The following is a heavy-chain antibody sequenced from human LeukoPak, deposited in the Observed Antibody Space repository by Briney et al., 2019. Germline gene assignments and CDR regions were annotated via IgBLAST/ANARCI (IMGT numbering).Heavy chain of an antibody. Sequence: PGGSLRLSCAASGFTFSSYAMSWVRQAPGKGLEWVSAISGSGGSTYYADSVKGRFTISRDNSKNSLYLQMNSLRPDDTALYYCTKDLDSSGWYPDYWGQGTLVSVSS. J-gene: IGHJ4*02. CDR2: ISGSGGST. CDR1: GFTFSSYA. V-gene: IGHV3-23*01. D-gene: IGHD6-19*01. CDR3: TKDLDSSGWYPDY.